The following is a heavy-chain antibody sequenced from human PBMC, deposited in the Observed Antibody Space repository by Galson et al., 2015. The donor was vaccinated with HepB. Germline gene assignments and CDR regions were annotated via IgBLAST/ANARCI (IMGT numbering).Heavy chain of an antibody. CDR3: AKLGLRLGGDY. CDR1: GFTFSSYA. Sequence: SLRLSCAASGFTFSSYAMSWVRQSPGKGLEWVSLISGGGGTTDYADSVKGRFTISRDNSKNTLFLQMNSLRADDTAVYYCAKLGLRLGGDYWGQGTLVTVSS. CDR2: ISGGGGTT. V-gene: IGHV3-23*01. J-gene: IGHJ4*02. D-gene: IGHD3-16*01.